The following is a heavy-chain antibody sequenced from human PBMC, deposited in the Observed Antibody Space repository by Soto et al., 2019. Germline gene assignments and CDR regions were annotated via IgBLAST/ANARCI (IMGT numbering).Heavy chain of an antibody. Sequence: PGGSLRLSCAASGFPFSNYGMHWVRQAPGKGLEWVALISYDDSNKHYADPVKGRFTISRDKSNNILYLQMNSLRAEDTAVYYCVKDSSSRYDILTGYLSWGQGTLVTVSS. CDR1: GFPFSNYG. J-gene: IGHJ4*02. CDR2: ISYDDSNK. CDR3: VKDSSSRYDILTGYLS. V-gene: IGHV3-30*18. D-gene: IGHD3-9*01.